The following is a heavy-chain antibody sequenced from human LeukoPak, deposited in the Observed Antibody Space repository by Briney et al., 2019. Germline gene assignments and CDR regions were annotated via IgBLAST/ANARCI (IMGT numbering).Heavy chain of an antibody. CDR2: IYHSGST. CDR1: GGSISSSNW. J-gene: IGHJ3*02. V-gene: IGHV4-4*02. Sequence: SETLSLTCAVSGGSISSSNWWSWVRQPPGKGLEWIGEIYHSGSTNYNPSLKSRVTISVDKSKNQFSLKLSSVTAADTAVYYCARPSSSWSRGAFDIWGQGTMVTVSS. CDR3: ARPSSSWSRGAFDI. D-gene: IGHD6-13*01.